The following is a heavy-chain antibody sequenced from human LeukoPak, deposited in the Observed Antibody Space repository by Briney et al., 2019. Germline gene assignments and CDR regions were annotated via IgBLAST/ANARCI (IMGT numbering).Heavy chain of an antibody. CDR2: ISYDGSNK. V-gene: IGHV3-30*04. CDR3: AKVSQPAGTTKYYFDY. Sequence: GRSLRLSCAASGFTFSSYAMHWVRQAPGKGLEWVAVISYDGSNKYYADSVKGRFTISRDKSKNTLCLQMNSLRAEDTAVYYCAKVSQPAGTTKYYFDYWGQGTLVTVSS. J-gene: IGHJ4*02. CDR1: GFTFSSYA. D-gene: IGHD6-19*01.